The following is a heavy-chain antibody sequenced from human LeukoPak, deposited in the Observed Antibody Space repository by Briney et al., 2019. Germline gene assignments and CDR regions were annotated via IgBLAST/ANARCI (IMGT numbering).Heavy chain of an antibody. Sequence: PGGSLRLSCAASGFTFSSYGMHWVRQAPGKGLEWVAFIRYDGSNKYYADSVKGRFTISRDNSKSTLYLQMNSLRAEDTAVYYCARDKYYGDSYSHYWGQGTLVTVSS. CDR3: ARDKYYGDSYSHY. V-gene: IGHV3-30*02. CDR1: GFTFSSYG. J-gene: IGHJ4*02. D-gene: IGHD4-17*01. CDR2: IRYDGSNK.